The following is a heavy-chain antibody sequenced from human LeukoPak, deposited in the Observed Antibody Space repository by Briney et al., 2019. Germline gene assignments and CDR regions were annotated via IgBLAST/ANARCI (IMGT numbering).Heavy chain of an antibody. CDR3: AKGAGEVFDWLLWVDY. D-gene: IGHD3-9*01. V-gene: IGHV3-30*18. CDR1: GFTFSSYG. J-gene: IGHJ4*02. CDR2: ISYDGSNK. Sequence: GRSLRLSCAASGFTFSSYGMHWVRQAPGKGLEWVAAISYDGSNKYYADSVKGRFTISRDNSKNTLYLQMNSLRAEDTAVYYCAKGAGEVFDWLLWVDYWGQGTLVTVSS.